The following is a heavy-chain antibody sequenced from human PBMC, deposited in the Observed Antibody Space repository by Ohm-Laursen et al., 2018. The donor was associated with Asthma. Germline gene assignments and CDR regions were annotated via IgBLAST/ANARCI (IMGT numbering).Heavy chain of an antibody. Sequence: SQTLSLTCAVSRDSINRGNNYWSWIRQNPGKGLEWIGYIYYSGLTYSNPSLRSRVIISVDTSKNQFSLNLTSVTAADTAVYYCARGAFYYESTGYYFFDHWGQGALVTVSS. J-gene: IGHJ4*02. CDR2: IYYSGLT. CDR3: ARGAFYYESTGYYFFDH. CDR1: RDSINRGNNY. D-gene: IGHD3-22*01. V-gene: IGHV4-31*11.